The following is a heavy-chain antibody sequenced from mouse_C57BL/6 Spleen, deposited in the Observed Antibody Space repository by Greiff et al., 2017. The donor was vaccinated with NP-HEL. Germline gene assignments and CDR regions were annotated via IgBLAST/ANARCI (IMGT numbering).Heavy chain of an antibody. Sequence: VQLQQSGVELVKPGASVKLSCKASGYTFTSYWMHWVKQRPGQGLEWIGMIHPNSGSTNYNEKFKSKATLTVDKSSSTAYMQLSSLTSEDSAVYYCAAPLITTVVARGYFDVWGTGTTVTVSS. CDR3: AAPLITTVVARGYFDV. CDR2: IHPNSGST. CDR1: GYTFTSYW. D-gene: IGHD1-1*01. J-gene: IGHJ1*03. V-gene: IGHV1-64*01.